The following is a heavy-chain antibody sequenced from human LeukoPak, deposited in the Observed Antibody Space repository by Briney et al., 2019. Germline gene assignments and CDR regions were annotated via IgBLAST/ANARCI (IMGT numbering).Heavy chain of an antibody. V-gene: IGHV3-48*04. CDR2: ISSSTSTI. Sequence: PGGSLRLSCAASGFTFSSYSMNWVRQAPGKVLEWVAYISSSTSTIHCADSVKGRFTISRDNAKNSLYLQMNSLRAEDTAVYYCARDHRHRYSPVAYYYMDVWGKGTTVTISS. CDR3: ARDHRHRYSPVAYYYMDV. CDR1: GFTFSSYS. D-gene: IGHD1-1*01. J-gene: IGHJ6*03.